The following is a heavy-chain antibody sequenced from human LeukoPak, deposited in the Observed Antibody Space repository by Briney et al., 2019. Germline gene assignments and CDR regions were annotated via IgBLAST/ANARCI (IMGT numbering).Heavy chain of an antibody. V-gene: IGHV3-30*18. CDR2: ISYDGSNK. D-gene: IGHD2-15*01. Sequence: GGSLRLSCAASGFTSSSYGMHWVRQAPGKGLEWVAVISYDGSNKYYADSVKGRFTISRDNSKNTLYLQMNSLRAEDTAVYYCAKSRWDCSGGSCYSNYYYYGMDVWGQGTTVTVSS. CDR3: AKSRWDCSGGSCYSNYYYYGMDV. J-gene: IGHJ6*02. CDR1: GFTSSSYG.